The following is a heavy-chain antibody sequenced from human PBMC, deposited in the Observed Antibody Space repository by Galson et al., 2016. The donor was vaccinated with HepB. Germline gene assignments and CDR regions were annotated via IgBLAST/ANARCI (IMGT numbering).Heavy chain of an antibody. Sequence: SLRLSCAASGFTFSTFEMDWVRQAPGKGLEWVSYINSRGTTRSYADSVKGRFTISRDNARNALSLQMNSLRDEDTAVYYCAREAGTGYYDDWGQGTTVTVSS. CDR3: AREAGTGYYDD. V-gene: IGHV3-48*03. D-gene: IGHD3-9*01. CDR2: INSRGTTR. CDR1: GFTFSTFE. J-gene: IGHJ6*02.